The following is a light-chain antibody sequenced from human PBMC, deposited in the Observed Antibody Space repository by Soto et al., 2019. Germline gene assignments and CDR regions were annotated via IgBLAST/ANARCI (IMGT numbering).Light chain of an antibody. CDR2: EVS. CDR3: SSYAGSNNLI. V-gene: IGLV2-8*01. J-gene: IGLJ2*01. Sequence: QSALTQPPSASGSPGQSVTISCTGTSSDVGAYNYVSWYQQHPGEAPKLMIYEVSKRPSGVPDSFSGSKSGNTASLTVSGLQAEDEADYYCSSYAGSNNLIFGGGTKLTVL. CDR1: SSDVGAYNY.